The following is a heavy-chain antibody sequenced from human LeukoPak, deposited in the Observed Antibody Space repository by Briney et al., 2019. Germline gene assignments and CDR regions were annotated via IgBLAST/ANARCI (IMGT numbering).Heavy chain of an antibody. CDR1: GFTSSSFY. J-gene: IGHJ4*02. Sequence: PGGSLRLSCAASGFTSSSFYMEWVRQAPGKGLEWVSRIKGDGSHTTYADSVKGRFTISRDYPKNTLYLQMNYLRVEDTAVYYCSYDHFDYWSRGTLVTVSS. CDR3: SYDHFDY. CDR2: IKGDGSHT. D-gene: IGHD2-21*01. V-gene: IGHV3-74*01.